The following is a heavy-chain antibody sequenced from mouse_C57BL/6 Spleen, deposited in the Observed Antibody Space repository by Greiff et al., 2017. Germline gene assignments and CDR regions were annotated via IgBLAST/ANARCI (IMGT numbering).Heavy chain of an antibody. CDR2: IYPGDGDT. V-gene: IGHV1-80*01. CDR1: GYAFSSYW. D-gene: IGHD2-4*01. Sequence: QVQLQQSGAELVKPGASVKISCKASGYAFSSYWMNWVKQRPGKGLEWIGQIYPGDGDTNYNGKFKGKATLTADKSSSTAYMQLSSLTSEDSAVYFFARSGYDYGDAMDYWGQGTSVTVSS. CDR3: ARSGYDYGDAMDY. J-gene: IGHJ4*01.